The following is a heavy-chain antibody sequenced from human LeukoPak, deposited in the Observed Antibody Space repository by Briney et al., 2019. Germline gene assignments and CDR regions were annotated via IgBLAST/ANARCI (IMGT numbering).Heavy chain of an antibody. CDR2: ISAYNGNT. CDR3: ARLGLTTVTTYYYYYYMDV. J-gene: IGHJ6*03. D-gene: IGHD4-17*01. V-gene: IGHV1-18*01. Sequence: ASVKVSCKASGYTFTSYGISWVRQAPGQGLEWMGWISAYNGNTNYAQRLQGRVTMTTDTSTSTAYMELRSLRSDDTAVYYCARLGLTTVTTYYYYYYMDVWGKGTTVTVSS. CDR1: GYTFTSYG.